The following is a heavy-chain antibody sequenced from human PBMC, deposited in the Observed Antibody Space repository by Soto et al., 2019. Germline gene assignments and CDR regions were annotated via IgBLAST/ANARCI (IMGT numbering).Heavy chain of an antibody. D-gene: IGHD3-22*01. CDR3: ARGGGCYDSSGYHDGEDY. CDR1: GYTSTSYD. Sequence: ASVKVSCKASGYTSTSYDINWVRQATGQGLEWMGWMNPNSGNTGYAQKFQGRVTMTRNTSISTAYMELSSLRSEDTAVYYCARGGGCYDSSGYHDGEDYWGQGTLVTVSS. J-gene: IGHJ4*02. V-gene: IGHV1-8*01. CDR2: MNPNSGNT.